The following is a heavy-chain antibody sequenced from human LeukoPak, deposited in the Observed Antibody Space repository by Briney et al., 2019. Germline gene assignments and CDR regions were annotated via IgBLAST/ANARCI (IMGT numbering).Heavy chain of an antibody. CDR3: VRNLDFWGDSEDY. D-gene: IGHD3-3*01. J-gene: IGHJ4*02. CDR1: GFTFSSYW. CDR2: INSDGSTT. V-gene: IGHV3-74*01. Sequence: GGSLRLSCAASGFTFSSYWMHWVRQAPGKGLVWVSRINSDGSTTTYANSVKGRFTISRDNAKNTLYLQMNGLRAEDTAVYYCVRNLDFWGDSEDYWGQGTLVTVSS.